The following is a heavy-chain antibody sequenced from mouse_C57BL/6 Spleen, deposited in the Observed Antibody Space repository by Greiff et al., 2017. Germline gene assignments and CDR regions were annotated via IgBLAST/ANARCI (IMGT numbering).Heavy chain of an antibody. V-gene: IGHV5-4*01. Sequence: EVPRVESGGGLVKPGGSLKLSCAASGFTFSSYAMSWVRQTPEQRLEWVATISDGGSYTYYPDNVKGRFTLSRDNAKNNLDLQMSQLTSADTARYYCAREGGTSFDYWGQGTTLTVSS. CDR2: ISDGGSYT. J-gene: IGHJ2*01. D-gene: IGHD4-1*01. CDR3: AREGGTSFDY. CDR1: GFTFSSYA.